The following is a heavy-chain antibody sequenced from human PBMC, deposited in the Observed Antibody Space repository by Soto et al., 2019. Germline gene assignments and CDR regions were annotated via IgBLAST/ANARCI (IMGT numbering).Heavy chain of an antibody. CDR2: IKSKTDGGTT. CDR3: TTDPHSTGTKY. J-gene: IGHJ4*02. Sequence: GGSLRLSCAASGFSFNGAWMTWVRQSPGAGLEWVGRIKSKTDGGTTDYAAPVRGRFAISRDASKATVYLQMNRLKTEDTAVYYCTTDPHSTGTKYWGQGTLVTVSS. CDR1: GFSFNGAW. D-gene: IGHD1-1*01. V-gene: IGHV3-15*01.